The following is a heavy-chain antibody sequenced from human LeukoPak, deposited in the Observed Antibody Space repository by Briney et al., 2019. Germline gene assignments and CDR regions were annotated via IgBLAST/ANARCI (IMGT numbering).Heavy chain of an antibody. J-gene: IGHJ4*02. CDR2: ISYDGSNK. V-gene: IGHV3-30*18. Sequence: PGGSLRLSCAASGFTFSAYWMTWVRQAPGKGLEWVAVISYDGSNKYYADSVKGRFTISRDNSKNTLYLQMNSLRAEDTAVYYCAKGPLWGTFDYWGQGTLVTVSS. CDR1: GFTFSAYW. CDR3: AKGPLWGTFDY. D-gene: IGHD3-16*01.